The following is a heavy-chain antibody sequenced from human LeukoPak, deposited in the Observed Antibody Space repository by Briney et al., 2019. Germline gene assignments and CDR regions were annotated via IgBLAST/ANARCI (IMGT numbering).Heavy chain of an antibody. Sequence: GGSLRLSCAASGFTFSSYWMSWVRQAPGKGLEWVANIKEDGSGIYYVDSVEGRFTISRDNARNSLFLQMNSLRAEDTALYYCARGKDYFGSGSRWGQGTLVTVSS. D-gene: IGHD3-10*01. CDR3: ARGKDYFGSGSR. CDR2: IKEDGSGI. V-gene: IGHV3-7*03. CDR1: GFTFSSYW. J-gene: IGHJ4*02.